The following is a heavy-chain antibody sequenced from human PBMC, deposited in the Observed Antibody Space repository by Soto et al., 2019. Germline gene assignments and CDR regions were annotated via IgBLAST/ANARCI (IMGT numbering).Heavy chain of an antibody. CDR2: ISAYNGNT. J-gene: IGHJ6*02. Sequence: ASVKVSCKASGYTFTSYGISWVRQAPGQGLEWMGWISAYNGNTNYAQKLQGRVTMTTDTSTSTAHMELRSLRSDDTAVYYCARDLELRITIFGVVTKYGMDVWGQGTTVTVSS. CDR1: GYTFTSYG. V-gene: IGHV1-18*04. CDR3: ARDLELRITIFGVVTKYGMDV. D-gene: IGHD3-3*01.